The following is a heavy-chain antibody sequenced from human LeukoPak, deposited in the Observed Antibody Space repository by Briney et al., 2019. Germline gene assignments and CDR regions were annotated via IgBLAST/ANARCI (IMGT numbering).Heavy chain of an antibody. D-gene: IGHD3-10*01. V-gene: IGHV1-69*05. CDR3: ARCYGSGRWALDI. Sequence: GASVKVSCKASGGTFSSYAISWVRQAPGQGLEWMGGIIPIFGTANYAQKFQGRVTITTGESTSTAYMELSSLRSEDTAVYYCARCYGSGRWALDIWGQGTMVTVSS. CDR1: GGTFSSYA. CDR2: IIPIFGTA. J-gene: IGHJ3*02.